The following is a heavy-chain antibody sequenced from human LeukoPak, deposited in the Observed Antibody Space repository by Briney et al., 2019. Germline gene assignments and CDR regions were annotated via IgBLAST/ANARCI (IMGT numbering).Heavy chain of an antibody. CDR2: IRSKANGGTT. V-gene: IGHV3-49*03. Sequence: GGSLRLSCTVSGFTFGDYGMSWFRQTPGQGLEWLGFIRSKANGGTTEYAASVKGRFTMSRDDSKSIAYLQMNSLKTEDTAVYYCTRDILSGGSPTPPFDYWGQGTLVTVSS. CDR3: TRDILSGGSPTPPFDY. CDR1: GFTFGDYG. J-gene: IGHJ4*02. D-gene: IGHD2-15*01.